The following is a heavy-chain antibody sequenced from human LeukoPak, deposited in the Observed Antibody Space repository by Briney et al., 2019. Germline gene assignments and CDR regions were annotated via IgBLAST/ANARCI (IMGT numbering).Heavy chain of an antibody. D-gene: IGHD3-22*01. V-gene: IGHV3-23*01. Sequence: EGSLRLSCAASGFTFSSYAMSWVRQAPGKGLEWVSTIISSGGSTYYADSVKGRFTVSRDNSKSMLYLQIKSLRAEDTAVYYCAKFTYYYDSSGTGFDYWGQGTLVTVSS. CDR2: IISSGGST. CDR1: GFTFSSYA. J-gene: IGHJ4*02. CDR3: AKFTYYYDSSGTGFDY.